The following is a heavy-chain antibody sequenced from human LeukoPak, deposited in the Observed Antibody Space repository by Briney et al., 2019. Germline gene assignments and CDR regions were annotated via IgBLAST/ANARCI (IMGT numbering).Heavy chain of an antibody. CDR1: GGSISSSSYY. CDR2: IYYSGST. V-gene: IGHV4-39*01. CDR3: ARHTSLRWYGYNDY. J-gene: IGHJ4*02. Sequence: ASETLSLTCTVSGGSISSSSYYWGWIRQPPGKGLEWIGSIYYSGSTYYNPSLKSRVTISVDTSKNQFSLKLSSVTAADTAVYYCARHTSLRWYGYNDYWGQGTLVTVSS. D-gene: IGHD5-24*01.